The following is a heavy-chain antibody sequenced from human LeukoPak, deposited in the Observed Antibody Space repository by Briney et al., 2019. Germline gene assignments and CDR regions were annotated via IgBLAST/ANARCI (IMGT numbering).Heavy chain of an antibody. J-gene: IGHJ4*02. CDR2: IYHSGST. CDR1: GGSISSGGYS. D-gene: IGHD4-17*01. CDR3: AREGEYGDYVGY. V-gene: IGHV4-30-2*01. Sequence: SETLSLTCAVSGGSISSGGYSWSWIRQPPGKGLEWIGYIYHSGSTYYNPSLKSRVTISVDRSKNQFSLKLSSVTAADTAVYYCAREGEYGDYVGYWGQGTLVTVSS.